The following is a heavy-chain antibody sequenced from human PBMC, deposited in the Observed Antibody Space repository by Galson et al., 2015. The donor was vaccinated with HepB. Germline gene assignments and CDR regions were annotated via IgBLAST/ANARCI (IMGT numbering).Heavy chain of an antibody. Sequence: SLRLSCAASGFTFSSYSMNWVRQAPGKGLEWVSSISGSSSYIFYTDSVKGRFTISRDNAKNSLFLQMSSLRVEDTAVYYCARDVTAAGFHWFDPWGQGTLATVSS. CDR2: ISGSSSYI. CDR3: ARDVTAAGFHWFDP. D-gene: IGHD6-13*01. CDR1: GFTFSSYS. V-gene: IGHV3-21*01. J-gene: IGHJ5*02.